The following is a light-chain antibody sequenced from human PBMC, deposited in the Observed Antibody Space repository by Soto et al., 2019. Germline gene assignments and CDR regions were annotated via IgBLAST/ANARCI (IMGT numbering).Light chain of an antibody. Sequence: EIVLTQSPGTLSLSPGERATLSCRASQRVSSSYLAWYQQKPGQAPRLLIYGASSRATGIPDTFSGSGSGTDFTLTISSLVPEDFAVYYCQQYGSSPLTFGGGTKV. V-gene: IGKV3-20*01. CDR1: QRVSSSY. CDR3: QQYGSSPLT. J-gene: IGKJ4*01. CDR2: GAS.